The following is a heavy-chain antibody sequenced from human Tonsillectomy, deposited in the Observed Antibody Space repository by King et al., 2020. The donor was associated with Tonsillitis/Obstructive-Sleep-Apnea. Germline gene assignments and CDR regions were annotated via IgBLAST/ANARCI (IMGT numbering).Heavy chain of an antibody. J-gene: IGHJ3*02. CDR3: AKDLIIAVSGTPGDAFDI. Sequence: VQLVESGGALVQPGRSLRLSCVASGFIFEDYAMYWVRQTPGKGLEWVSGISWNSGSTAYADSVKGRFTISRDNAKNSLHLQMNSLRAEDTALYYCAKDLIIAVSGTPGDAFDIWGQGTMVTVSS. D-gene: IGHD6-13*01. CDR1: GFIFEDYA. V-gene: IGHV3-9*01. CDR2: ISWNSGST.